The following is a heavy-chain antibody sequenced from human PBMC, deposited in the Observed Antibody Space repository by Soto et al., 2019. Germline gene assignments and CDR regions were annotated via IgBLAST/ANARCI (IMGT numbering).Heavy chain of an antibody. CDR3: VRIMRSNGYYYGY. Sequence: SVKVSCKASGYTFTGYYIHWVRQAPGQGLEWMGWVNPNSGGTNYAQKFQGWVTMTRDTSISTAYMELSSLRSDDTAVYYCVRIMRSNGYYYGYCGQAILVTGYS. V-gene: IGHV1-2*04. CDR1: GYTFTGYY. D-gene: IGHD3-22*01. J-gene: IGHJ1*01. CDR2: VNPNSGGT.